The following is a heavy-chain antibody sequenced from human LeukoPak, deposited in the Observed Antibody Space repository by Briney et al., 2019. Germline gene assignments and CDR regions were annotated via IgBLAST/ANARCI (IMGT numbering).Heavy chain of an antibody. V-gene: IGHV4-59*08. D-gene: IGHD6-13*01. CDR2: LFHSGTR. CDR1: GGSITSYY. Sequence: SETLSLTCTVSGGSITSYYWSCIRQPPGKGLEWIGYLFHSGTRRYNPSLKSRVTISADTTKNQIFLSLNSTTAADTAVYYCARRRGWKQHLVYFDYWGQGTLATVSS. J-gene: IGHJ4*02. CDR3: ARRRGWKQHLVYFDY.